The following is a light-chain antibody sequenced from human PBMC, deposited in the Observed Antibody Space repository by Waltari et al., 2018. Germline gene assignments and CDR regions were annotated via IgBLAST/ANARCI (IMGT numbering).Light chain of an antibody. CDR1: QRISSY. CDR2: AAS. V-gene: IGKV1-39*01. CDR3: QQTYNNFRT. Sequence: DIQMTQSPSSLSASVGDRVTITCRASQRISSYLNWYQQKPGKAPKLLIYAASSLESGVPSRFSGGGFGTDFTLTINGLQAEDYAAYYCQQTYNNFRTFGQGTKVDVK. J-gene: IGKJ1*01.